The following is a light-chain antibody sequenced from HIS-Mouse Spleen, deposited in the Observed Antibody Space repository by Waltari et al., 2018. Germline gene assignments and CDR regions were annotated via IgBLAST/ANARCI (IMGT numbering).Light chain of an antibody. Sequence: QSVLTQPPSAPVTPCPRCTLPCSGSSSNIGINPVTWYQQPPGKAPKLLIYSNNQRPSGVPDRFSGSKSGTSASLAISGLQSEDEADYYCAAWDDSLNGWVFGGGTKLTVL. CDR2: SNN. V-gene: IGLV1-44*01. CDR1: SSNIGINP. J-gene: IGLJ3*02. CDR3: AAWDDSLNGWV.